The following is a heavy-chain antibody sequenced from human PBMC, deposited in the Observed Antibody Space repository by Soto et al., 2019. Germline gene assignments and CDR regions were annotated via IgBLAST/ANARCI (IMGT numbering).Heavy chain of an antibody. J-gene: IGHJ6*04. D-gene: IGHD2-8*01. Sequence: SVKVSCKASGGTFSSYAISWVRQAPGQGLEWMGWIIPIFGTANYAQKLQGRVTMTADESTSTAYMELRSLRSDDTAVYYCARPRGTLKVMLDVWGKGTTVTVSS. CDR2: IIPIFGTA. CDR1: GGTFSSYA. CDR3: ARPRGTLKVMLDV. V-gene: IGHV1-69*13.